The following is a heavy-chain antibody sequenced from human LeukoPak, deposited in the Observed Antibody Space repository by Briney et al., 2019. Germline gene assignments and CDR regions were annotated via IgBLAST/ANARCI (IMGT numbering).Heavy chain of an antibody. Sequence: PGGSLRLSCAASGFTFSTYAMSWLHQAPGKGLEWVSSTSDSGGSTYYAASVKGRCTISRDNSKDTLYLQMNSLRAEDTAVYYCAKNSAYYYYGMDAWGQGSTVTVSS. V-gene: IGHV3-23*01. J-gene: IGHJ6*02. D-gene: IGHD3-10*01. CDR2: TSDSGGST. CDR1: GFTFSTYA. CDR3: AKNSAYYYYGMDA.